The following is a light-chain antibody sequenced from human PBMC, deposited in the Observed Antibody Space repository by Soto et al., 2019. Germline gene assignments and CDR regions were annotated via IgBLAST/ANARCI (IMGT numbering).Light chain of an antibody. J-gene: IGKJ1*01. CDR3: QQYNGYPWT. Sequence: DIQMTQSPSTLSASVGDRVTITCRASRRISSWLAWYQQQPGKAPKLLVYDASTLQSGVPSRFSGNGSGTEFTLTISRLQPEDLATYFCQQYNGYPWTFGHGTRV. CDR2: DAS. V-gene: IGKV1-5*01. CDR1: RRISSW.